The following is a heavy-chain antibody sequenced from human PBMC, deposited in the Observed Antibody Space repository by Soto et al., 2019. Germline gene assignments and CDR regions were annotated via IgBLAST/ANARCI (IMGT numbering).Heavy chain of an antibody. Sequence: GGSLRLSCAASGFTFSSYAMHWVRQAPGKGLEWVAVISYDGSNKYYADSVKGRFTISRDNSKNTLYLQMNSLRAEDTAVYYCARQEDTAMVTYYYGMDVWGQGTTVTVSS. D-gene: IGHD5-18*01. V-gene: IGHV3-30-3*01. CDR1: GFTFSSYA. J-gene: IGHJ6*02. CDR3: ARQEDTAMVTYYYGMDV. CDR2: ISYDGSNK.